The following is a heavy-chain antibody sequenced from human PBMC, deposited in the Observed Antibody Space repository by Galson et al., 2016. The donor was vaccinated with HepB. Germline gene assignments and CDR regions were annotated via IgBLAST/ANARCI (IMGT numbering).Heavy chain of an antibody. CDR3: ARNHSNTMDY. D-gene: IGHD2/OR15-2a*01. Sequence: SVKVSCKASGHTIASYGVTWVRQGPGQGLEWMGWISPYNGYTSYAPSLQGRVTMTTDTSTNTAYMELRSLTYDDAALYYCARNHSNTMDYWGQGTLVTVSS. CDR2: ISPYNGYT. J-gene: IGHJ4*02. V-gene: IGHV1-18*01. CDR1: GHTIASYG.